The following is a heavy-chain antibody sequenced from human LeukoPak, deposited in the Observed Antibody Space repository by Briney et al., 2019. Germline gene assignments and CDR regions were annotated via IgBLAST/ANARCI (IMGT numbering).Heavy chain of an antibody. D-gene: IGHD3-16*02. CDR2: INHSGST. Sequence: MSSETLSLTCAVYGVSFSGYYWSWIRQPPGKGLEWIGEINHSGSTNYNPSLKSRVTISVNTSKNQFSLKLSSVTAADTAVYYCARGYYDYVWGSYRYGSFDYWGQGTLVTVSS. J-gene: IGHJ4*02. CDR3: ARGYYDYVWGSYRYGSFDY. CDR1: GVSFSGYY. V-gene: IGHV4-34*01.